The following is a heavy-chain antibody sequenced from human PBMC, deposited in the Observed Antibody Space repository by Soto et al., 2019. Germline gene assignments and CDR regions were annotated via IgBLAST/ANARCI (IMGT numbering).Heavy chain of an antibody. CDR2: INHSGST. V-gene: IGHV4-34*01. Sequence: QVQLQQWGAGLLKPSETLSLTCAVYGGSFSGYYWSWIRQPPGKGLEWIGEINHSGSTNYNPSLKSRVTISVDTSKNQFSLKLSSVTAADTAVYYCARGGVDPDIVATISGFDFDYWGQGTLVTVSS. J-gene: IGHJ4*02. D-gene: IGHD5-12*01. CDR1: GGSFSGYY. CDR3: ARGGVDPDIVATISGFDFDY.